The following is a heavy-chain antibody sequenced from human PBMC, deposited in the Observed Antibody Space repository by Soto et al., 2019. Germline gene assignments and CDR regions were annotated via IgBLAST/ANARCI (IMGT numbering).Heavy chain of an antibody. CDR3: ARVVSSTSCYRDYYYYYYMDA. CDR2: IYYSGST. CDR1: GGSISSYY. Sequence: PSETLSLTCTVSGGSISSYYWSWIRQPPGKGLEWIGYIYYSGSTNYNPSLKSRVTISVDTSKNQFSLKLSSVTAADTAVYYCARVVSSTSCYRDYYYYYYMDAWGKGTTVPVSS. V-gene: IGHV4-59*01. D-gene: IGHD2-2*02. J-gene: IGHJ6*03.